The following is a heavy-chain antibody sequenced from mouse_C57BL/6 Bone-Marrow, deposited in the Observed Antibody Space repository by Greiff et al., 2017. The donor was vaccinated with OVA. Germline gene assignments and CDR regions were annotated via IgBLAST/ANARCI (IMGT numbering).Heavy chain of an antibody. D-gene: IGHD1-1*01. CDR3: ARHHYSGSGYGY. Sequence: EVQGVESGGDLVKPGGSLKLSCAASGFTFSSYGMSWVRQTPDKRLEWVATISSGGSYTYYPDSVKGRFTISTDKATNTPYMQMSSLTSEDTAMYYCARHHYSGSGYGYGGQGTTLTVSS. J-gene: IGHJ2*01. V-gene: IGHV5-6*01. CDR2: ISSGGSYT. CDR1: GFTFSSYG.